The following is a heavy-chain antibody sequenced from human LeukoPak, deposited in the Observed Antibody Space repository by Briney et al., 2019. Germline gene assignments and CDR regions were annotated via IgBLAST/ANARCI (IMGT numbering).Heavy chain of an antibody. J-gene: IGHJ4*02. CDR1: GYTFTGYY. D-gene: IGHD6-13*01. V-gene: IGHV1-24*01. Sequence: ASVKVSCKASGYTFTGYYMHWVRQAPGKGLEWMGGFDPEDGETIYAQKFQGRVTMTEDTSTDTAYMELSSLRSEDTAVYYCATGIAAAGYFDYWGQGTLVTVSS. CDR3: ATGIAAAGYFDY. CDR2: FDPEDGET.